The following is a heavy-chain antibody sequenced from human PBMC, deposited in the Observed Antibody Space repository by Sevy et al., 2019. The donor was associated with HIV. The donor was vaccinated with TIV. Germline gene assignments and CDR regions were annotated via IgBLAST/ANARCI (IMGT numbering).Heavy chain of an antibody. CDR3: ARDTLYCSGGSCYADDAFDI. J-gene: IGHJ3*02. D-gene: IGHD2-15*01. CDR2: INSDGSST. CDR1: GFTFSSYW. Sequence: GGSLRLSCAASGFTFSSYWMHWVRQAPGKGLVWVSRINSDGSSTSYADSVKGRFTISRDNAKNTLYLQMNSLRAEDTAVYYCARDTLYCSGGSCYADDAFDIWGQGTIVTVSS. V-gene: IGHV3-74*01.